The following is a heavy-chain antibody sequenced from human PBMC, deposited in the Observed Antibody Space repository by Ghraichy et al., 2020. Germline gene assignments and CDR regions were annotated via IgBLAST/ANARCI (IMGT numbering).Heavy chain of an antibody. D-gene: IGHD4-23*01. CDR2: IKQDGSEK. V-gene: IGHV3-7*03. J-gene: IGHJ4*02. CDR1: GFTFRNYW. Sequence: GGSLRLSCAASGFTFRNYWMSWVRQAPGKGLEWVAIIKQDGSEKYYVDSVKGRFTISRDNAKNSLYLQMNTLRAEDTAVYYCATDVRGYSANWGQGALVTVSS. CDR3: ATDVRGYSAN.